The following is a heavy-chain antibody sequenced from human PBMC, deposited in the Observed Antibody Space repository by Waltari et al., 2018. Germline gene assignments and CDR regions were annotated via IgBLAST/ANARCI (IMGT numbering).Heavy chain of an antibody. J-gene: IGHJ3*02. Sequence: EVQLVESGGGLVQPGGSLRLSCAASGSTFSSYSMNWVRQAQGKALEWVSYISSSSSTIYYADSVKGRFTISRDNAKNSLYLQMNSLRAEDTAVYYCARDVNDIVVVPAATDAFDIWGQGTMVTVSS. CDR3: ARDVNDIVVVPAATDAFDI. D-gene: IGHD2-2*01. CDR2: ISSSSSTI. V-gene: IGHV3-48*01. CDR1: GSTFSSYS.